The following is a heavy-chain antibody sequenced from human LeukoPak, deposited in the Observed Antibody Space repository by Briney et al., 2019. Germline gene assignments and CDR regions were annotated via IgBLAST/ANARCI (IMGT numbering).Heavy chain of an antibody. J-gene: IGHJ6*03. CDR3: AREELQQSFESTYTNYYRYFYMDV. Sequence: PSETLSLTCTVSGGSGCSISDYYWSWIRQPPGKGLESIGYIFYSGITNYNPSLKSRVTISLDTSKNQFSLKLSSVTAADTAVYYCAREELQQSFESTYTNYYRYFYMDVWAKGTTVTVSS. V-gene: IGHV4-59*01. CDR1: GGSGCSISDYY. CDR2: IFYSGIT. D-gene: IGHD3-22*01.